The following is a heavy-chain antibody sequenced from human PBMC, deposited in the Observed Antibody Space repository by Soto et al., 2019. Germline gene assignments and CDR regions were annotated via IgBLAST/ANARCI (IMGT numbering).Heavy chain of an antibody. V-gene: IGHV3-30*18. Sequence: GGSLRLSCAASGFTFRSYGMHWVRQAPGKGLEWVPVISYDGSNKYYADSVKGRFTISRDNSKNTLYLQMNSLRAEDTAVYYCAKELLRAAGTFFDYGMDVWGQGTTVTVSS. CDR1: GFTFRSYG. D-gene: IGHD6-13*01. CDR3: AKELLRAAGTFFDYGMDV. CDR2: ISYDGSNK. J-gene: IGHJ6*02.